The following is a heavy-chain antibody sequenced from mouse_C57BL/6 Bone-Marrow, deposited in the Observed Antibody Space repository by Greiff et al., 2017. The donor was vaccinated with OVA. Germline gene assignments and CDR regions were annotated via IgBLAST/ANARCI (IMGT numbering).Heavy chain of an antibody. CDR1: GYTFTSYW. CDR2: IDPSDSYT. D-gene: IGHD2-4*01. J-gene: IGHJ2*01. CDR3: ARCYDYDGDFDY. Sequence: QVQLQQPGAELVKPGASVKLSCKASGYTFTSYWMQWVKQRPGQGLEWIGEIDPSDSYTNYNQKFNGKATLTVDTSSSTAYMQLSSLTSEDSAVYYCARCYDYDGDFDYWGQGTTLTVSS. V-gene: IGHV1-50*01.